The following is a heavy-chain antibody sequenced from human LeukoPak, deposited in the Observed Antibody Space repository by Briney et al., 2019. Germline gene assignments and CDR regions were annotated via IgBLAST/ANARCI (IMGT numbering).Heavy chain of an antibody. D-gene: IGHD2-2*01. CDR2: ISGSGGST. CDR3: AKDRPGSISLYYYYGMDV. Sequence: GGSLRLSCAASGFTFSSYAMSWVRQAPGKGLEWVSAISGSGGSTYYADSVKGRFTISRDNSKNTLYLQMNSLRAEDTAVYYRAKDRPGSISLYYYYGMDVWGLGTTVTVSS. CDR1: GFTFSSYA. J-gene: IGHJ6*02. V-gene: IGHV3-23*01.